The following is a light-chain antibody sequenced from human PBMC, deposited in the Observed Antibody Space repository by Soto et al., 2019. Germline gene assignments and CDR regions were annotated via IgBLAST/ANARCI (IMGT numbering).Light chain of an antibody. CDR2: AAS. Sequence: DIQMTQSPSSLSASVGDRVTITCRASQSISSYLNWYQQKPGKAPKLLIYAASSLQSGVPSRFSGSGSWTDFTRTISSLQPEDFATYYCQQSYSTPPITFGPGTKVDIK. CDR3: QQSYSTPPIT. CDR1: QSISSY. V-gene: IGKV1-39*01. J-gene: IGKJ3*01.